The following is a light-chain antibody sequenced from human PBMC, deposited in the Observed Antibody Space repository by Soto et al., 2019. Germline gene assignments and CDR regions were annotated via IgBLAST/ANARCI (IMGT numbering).Light chain of an antibody. J-gene: IGKJ1*01. V-gene: IGKV1-5*01. CDR1: PGISRW. CDR3: MQALETSWT. Sequence: ASLGDRFSITWRASPGISRWLAWYQQRPGKAPKLLIYDASTLHSGVSSRFSGSGSGTEFTLTISSLQPNDSATYYCMQALETSWTFGQGTKVDI. CDR2: DAS.